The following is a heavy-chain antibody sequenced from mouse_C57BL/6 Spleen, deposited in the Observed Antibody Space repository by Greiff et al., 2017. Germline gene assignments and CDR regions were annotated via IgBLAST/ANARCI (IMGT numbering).Heavy chain of an antibody. CDR3: ARGFITTVVGNYAMDY. Sequence: VQLQQSGAELVMPGASVKLSCKASGYTFTSYWMHWVKQRPGQGLEWIGEIDPSDSYTNYNQKFKGKSTLTVDKSSSTAYMQLSSLTSEDSAVYYCARGFITTVVGNYAMDYWGQGTSVTVSS. V-gene: IGHV1-69*01. CDR2: IDPSDSYT. J-gene: IGHJ4*01. D-gene: IGHD1-1*01. CDR1: GYTFTSYW.